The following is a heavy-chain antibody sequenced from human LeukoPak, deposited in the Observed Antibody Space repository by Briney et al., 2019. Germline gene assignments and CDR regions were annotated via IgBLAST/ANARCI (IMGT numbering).Heavy chain of an antibody. CDR2: FDPEDGET. CDR1: GYTLTELS. CDR3: ATGYSSGWYYFDY. Sequence: ASVTVSFKVSGYTLTELSMHWVRQAPGKGQEWMGGFDPEDGETIYAQKFQGRVTMTEDTSTDTAYMELSSLRSEDTAVYYCATGYSSGWYYFDYWGQGTLVTVSS. V-gene: IGHV1-24*01. J-gene: IGHJ4*02. D-gene: IGHD6-19*01.